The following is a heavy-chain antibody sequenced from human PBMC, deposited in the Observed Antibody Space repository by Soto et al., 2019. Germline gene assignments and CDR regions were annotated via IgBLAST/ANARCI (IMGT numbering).Heavy chain of an antibody. D-gene: IGHD1-26*01. CDR2: MSGSGGTT. V-gene: IGHV3-23*01. Sequence: VQLLEAGGGLGQPGGSLRLSCAASGCTLSSYAITWVRQAPGKGLEWVSAMSGSGGTTYYEDAARGRFTISRNNSKDTLYLQMDNLRAEDTAVYYCVRHCAIYFRAEFDSWGQGALVTVSS. CDR3: VRHCAIYFRAEFDS. J-gene: IGHJ4*02. CDR1: GCTLSSYA.